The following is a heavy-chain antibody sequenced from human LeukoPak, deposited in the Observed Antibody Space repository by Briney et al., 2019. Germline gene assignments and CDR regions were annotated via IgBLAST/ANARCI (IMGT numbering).Heavy chain of an antibody. Sequence: PSETLSLTCAVSGGAISGYYWSWVRQPPGKGLEWIGYIFYSGSTNYNPSLKSRVTISVDTSKNQFSLKLSSVTAADTAVYYCARGEWDLLFDYWGQGTLVTVSS. CDR1: GGAISGYY. V-gene: IGHV4-59*12. J-gene: IGHJ4*02. CDR2: IFYSGST. CDR3: ARGEWDLLFDY. D-gene: IGHD1-26*01.